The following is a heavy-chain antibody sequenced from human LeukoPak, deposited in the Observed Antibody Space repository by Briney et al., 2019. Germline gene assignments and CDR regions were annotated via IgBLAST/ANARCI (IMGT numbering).Heavy chain of an antibody. CDR1: GNTFSGYY. CDR2: INPNSGAT. D-gene: IGHD3-3*01. V-gene: IGHV1-2*06. J-gene: IGHJ5*02. Sequence: ASVKVSCKASGNTFSGYYIHWVRQAPGQGLEWMGRINPNSGATKYEQKYQGRVTMTRDTSISTAYMDLSRLRSDDTAIYYRATSERGIFGLFPRGRFDPWGQGTLVTVSS. CDR3: ATSERGIFGLFPRGRFDP.